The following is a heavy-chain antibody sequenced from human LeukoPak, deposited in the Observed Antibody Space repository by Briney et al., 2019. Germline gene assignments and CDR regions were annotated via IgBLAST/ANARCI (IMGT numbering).Heavy chain of an antibody. V-gene: IGHV3-48*04. CDR1: GFTFSSYS. Sequence: GGSLRLSCAASGFTFSSYSMNWVRQAPGKGLEWVSYISSSSSTIYYTDSVKGRFTISRDNAKNSLYLQMNSLRAEDTAVYYCARDSYSSSPSFDYWGQGTLVTVSS. CDR3: ARDSYSSSPSFDY. D-gene: IGHD6-6*01. J-gene: IGHJ4*02. CDR2: ISSSSSTI.